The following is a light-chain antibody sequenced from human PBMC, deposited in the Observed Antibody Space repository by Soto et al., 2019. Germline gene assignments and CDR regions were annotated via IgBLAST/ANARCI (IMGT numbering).Light chain of an antibody. CDR1: QSISNH. CDR3: QQYNSYL. Sequence: DIQMTQSPSSLSASVEDRFIITCRASQSISNHLNWYQQKPGKAPKLLIYDASSLESGVPSRFSGSGSGTEFTLTISSLQPDDFATYYCQQYNSYLFGQGTKVDI. J-gene: IGKJ1*01. V-gene: IGKV1-5*01. CDR2: DAS.